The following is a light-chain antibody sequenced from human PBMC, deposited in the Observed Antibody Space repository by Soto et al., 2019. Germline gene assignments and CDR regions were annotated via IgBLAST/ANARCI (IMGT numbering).Light chain of an antibody. J-gene: IGLJ2*01. CDR3: CSHAGTYSWV. CDR1: RSNVGGYNY. V-gene: IGLV2-11*01. CDR2: DVD. Sequence: QSALTQPRSVSGSPGQSVTISCTGTRSNVGGYNYISWYQQHPGKAPNLVICDVDKRPSGIPDRFSGSKSGNTASLTISGLQGDDEADYYCCSHAGTYSWVFGGGTKVTVL.